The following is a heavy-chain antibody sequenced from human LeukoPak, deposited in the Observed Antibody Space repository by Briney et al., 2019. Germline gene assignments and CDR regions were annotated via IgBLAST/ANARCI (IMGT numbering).Heavy chain of an antibody. CDR3: AKSVDTAIDYYFDY. CDR1: GFTFSSYW. D-gene: IGHD5-18*01. Sequence: PGGSLRLSCAASGFTFSSYWMSWVRQAPGKGLEWVSGISWNSGSIGYADSVKGRFTISRDNAKNSLYLQMNSLRAEDMALYYCAKSVDTAIDYYFDYWGQGTLVTVSS. J-gene: IGHJ4*02. CDR2: ISWNSGSI. V-gene: IGHV3-9*03.